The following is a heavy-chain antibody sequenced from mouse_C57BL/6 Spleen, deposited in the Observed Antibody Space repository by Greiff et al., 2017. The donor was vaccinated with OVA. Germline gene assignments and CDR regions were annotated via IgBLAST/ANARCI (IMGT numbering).Heavy chain of an antibody. CDR3: TRRGTGFAY. CDR2: IRNKANNPAT. V-gene: IGHV6-6*01. D-gene: IGHD3-3*01. CDR1: GFTFSDAW. Sequence: EVKLVESGGGLVQPGGSMQLSCAASGFTFSDAWMDWVRQSPEKGLEWVAEIRNKANNPATYYAESVKGRFTISRDDSKSSVYLQMNSLRAEDTGIYYCTRRGTGFAYWGQGTLVTVSA. J-gene: IGHJ3*01.